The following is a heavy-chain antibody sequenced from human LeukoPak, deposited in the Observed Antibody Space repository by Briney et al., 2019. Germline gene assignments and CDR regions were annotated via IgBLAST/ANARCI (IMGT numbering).Heavy chain of an antibody. CDR3: ARLNTGDGDDASRWFDP. D-gene: IGHD4-17*01. CDR1: GYSFTSYW. J-gene: IGHJ5*02. Sequence: GGSLKISCKDSGYSFTSYWIAWVRQMPGKGLEWMGIIYPGDSDTRYSPSFQGQVTISADKSISTAYLQWSSLKASDTAMYYCARLNTGDGDDASRWFDPWGQGTLVTVSS. V-gene: IGHV5-51*01. CDR2: IYPGDSDT.